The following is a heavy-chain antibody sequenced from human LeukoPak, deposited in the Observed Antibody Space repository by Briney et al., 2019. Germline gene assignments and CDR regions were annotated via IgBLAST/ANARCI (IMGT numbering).Heavy chain of an antibody. D-gene: IGHD4-17*01. CDR1: GFTFSSYA. Sequence: PGGSLRLSCAASGFTFSSYAMSWVRQAPGKGLEWFSSISASGGNTYYADSVKGRFTISRDNSKNTLYLQMNSLRAEDTARYYCARGGDYGVKIDCWGQGTLVTASS. CDR3: ARGGDYGVKIDC. CDR2: ISASGGNT. V-gene: IGHV3-23*01. J-gene: IGHJ4*02.